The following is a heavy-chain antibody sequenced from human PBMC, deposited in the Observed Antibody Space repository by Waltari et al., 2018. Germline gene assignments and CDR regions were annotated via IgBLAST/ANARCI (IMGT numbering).Heavy chain of an antibody. V-gene: IGHV3-7*01. CDR1: GLPFCTYS. Sequence: EVQLVESGGGLVQPGGSLRLSCAPSGLPFCTYSMSWVRQAPGKGLEWVANIKQDGSEKYYVDSVKGRFTISRDNAKNSLYLQMNSLRAEDTAVYYCAGDQGRSGGLRWGQGTLVSVSS. CDR2: IKQDGSEK. D-gene: IGHD3-3*01. CDR3: AGDQGRSGGLR. J-gene: IGHJ4*02.